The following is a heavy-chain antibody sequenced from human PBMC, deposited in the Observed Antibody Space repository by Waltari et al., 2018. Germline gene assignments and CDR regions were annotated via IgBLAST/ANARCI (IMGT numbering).Heavy chain of an antibody. CDR1: GFTVNSHY. CDR3: ARHVSGPTRAAFDV. CDR2: IPLGTNA. V-gene: IGHV3-53*01. J-gene: IGHJ3*01. Sequence: EVQLVESGGGLIQPGGSLSLSCVGSGFTVNSHYMSWVRQVPGKGLEWVSNIPLGTNANYAESVRGRFTISRDNSKDTLYLQMNSLRVEDTAVYFCARHVSGPTRAAFDVWGQGTMVTVSP. D-gene: IGHD6-19*01.